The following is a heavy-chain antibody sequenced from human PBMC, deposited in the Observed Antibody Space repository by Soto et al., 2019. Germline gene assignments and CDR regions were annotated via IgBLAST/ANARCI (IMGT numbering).Heavy chain of an antibody. V-gene: IGHV3-23*01. J-gene: IGHJ3*01. CDR2: IGGTDGDSDGVP. CDR3: VKRGRNWGAFDF. D-gene: IGHD7-27*01. CDR1: GFILTNYA. Sequence: VQLLESGGDLVQPGGSLRLSCVASGFILTNYARSWVRQAPGKGLEWVSTIGGTDGDSDGVPWYEDSVKGRLTISRDSSANTLFLHMDNLRAEDSALYYCVKRGRNWGAFDFWGQGTTVVVSS.